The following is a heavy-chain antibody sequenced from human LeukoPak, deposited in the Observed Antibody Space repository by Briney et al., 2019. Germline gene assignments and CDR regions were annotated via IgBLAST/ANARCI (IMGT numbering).Heavy chain of an antibody. CDR1: GGSISSYF. CDR2: IYTSGST. V-gene: IGHV4-4*09. J-gene: IGHJ5*02. Sequence: SETLSLTCTVSGGSISSYFWSWIRQPPGKGLEWIGYIYTSGSTNYNPSLKSRVTISVDTSKNQFSLKLSSVTAADTAVYYCARLLYNWFDPWGQGTLVTVSS. CDR3: ARLLYNWFDP.